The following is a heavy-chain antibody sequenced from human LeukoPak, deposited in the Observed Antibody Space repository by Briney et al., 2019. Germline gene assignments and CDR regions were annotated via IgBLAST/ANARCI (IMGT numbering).Heavy chain of an antibody. CDR3: ARGYYYDSSGYYYRADYYYYMDV. J-gene: IGHJ6*03. CDR2: INPNSGGT. Sequence: ASVKVSCKASGYTFTGYYMHWVRQAPGQGLEWMGWINPNSGGTNYAQKFQGRVTMTRDTSISTAYMELSRLRSDDTAVYYCARGYYYDSSGYYYRADYYYYMDVWGKGTTVTISS. D-gene: IGHD3-22*01. CDR1: GYTFTGYY. V-gene: IGHV1-2*02.